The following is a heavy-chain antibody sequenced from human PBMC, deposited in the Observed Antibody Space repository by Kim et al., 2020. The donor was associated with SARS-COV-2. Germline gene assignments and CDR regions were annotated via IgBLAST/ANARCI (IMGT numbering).Heavy chain of an antibody. D-gene: IGHD1-1*01. CDR2: IYHSGTT. J-gene: IGHJ5*02. CDR1: GDSINNGGYY. V-gene: IGHV4-31*03. Sequence: SETLSLTCTVSGDSINNGGYYWTWIRQIPGKGLEWIGYIYHSGTTYYNPSLKSRLTMSVDTSKNQFSLRLRSVTAADTAVYYCAREERLYVNSRSINYFDPWGQGTLVTVSS. CDR3: AREERLYVNSRSINYFDP.